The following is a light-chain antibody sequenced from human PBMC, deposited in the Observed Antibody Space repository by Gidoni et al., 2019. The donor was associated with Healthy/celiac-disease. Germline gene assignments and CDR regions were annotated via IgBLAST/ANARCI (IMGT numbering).Light chain of an antibody. V-gene: IGKV4-1*01. Sequence: DSVMTQSPDSLAVSLGERATINCKSSQSVLYSSNNKNYLAWYQQKPGQPPKLLIYWASTRESGVPDRFSGSGSGTDFTLTISSLQAEDVAVYYCQQYYSTPWTFGQXTKVEIK. CDR2: WAS. J-gene: IGKJ1*01. CDR1: QSVLYSSNNKNY. CDR3: QQYYSTPWT.